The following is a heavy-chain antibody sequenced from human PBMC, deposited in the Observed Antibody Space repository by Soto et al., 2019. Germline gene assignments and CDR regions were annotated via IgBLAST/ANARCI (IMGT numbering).Heavy chain of an antibody. J-gene: IGHJ4*02. CDR3: ARAGPRTGTPRFYYFDY. Sequence: SETLSLTCTVSGGSVSSGSYYWSWIRQPPGKGLERIGYIYYSGSTNYNPSLKSRVTISVDTSKNQFSLKLSSVTAADAAVYYCARAGPRTGTPRFYYFDYWGQGTLVTVSS. D-gene: IGHD1-7*01. CDR1: GGSVSSGSYY. V-gene: IGHV4-61*01. CDR2: IYYSGST.